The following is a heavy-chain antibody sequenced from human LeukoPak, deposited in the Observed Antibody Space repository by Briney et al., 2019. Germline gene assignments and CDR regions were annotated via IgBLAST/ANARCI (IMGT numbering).Heavy chain of an antibody. Sequence: GGSLRLSCAASGFTFSSYAMSWVRQAPGKGLEWVSAISGDGGYTYYPDSVKGRFTISRDNSKNTLYLQMNSLRAEDTAVYYCANEGILPWFDPWGQGTLVTVSS. V-gene: IGHV3-23*01. J-gene: IGHJ5*02. D-gene: IGHD2-15*01. CDR2: ISGDGGYT. CDR1: GFTFSSYA. CDR3: ANEGILPWFDP.